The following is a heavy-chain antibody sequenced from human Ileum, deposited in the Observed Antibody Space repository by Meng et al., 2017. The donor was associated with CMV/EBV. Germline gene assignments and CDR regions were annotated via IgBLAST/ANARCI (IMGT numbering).Heavy chain of an antibody. J-gene: IGHJ4*02. CDR1: GGSISSYY. D-gene: IGHD3-10*01. CDR3: ARTGRFGSYYFDY. CDR2: VYSTGST. V-gene: IGHV4-59*12. Sequence: VRLQESDPGLVKPSETLSLTCSVSGGSISSYYWSWIRQAPGKGLEWIGYVYSTGSTNYSPSLRSRVTISVDTSRNQFSLRLSSVTAADTAVYYCARTGRFGSYYFDYWGQGTLVTVSS.